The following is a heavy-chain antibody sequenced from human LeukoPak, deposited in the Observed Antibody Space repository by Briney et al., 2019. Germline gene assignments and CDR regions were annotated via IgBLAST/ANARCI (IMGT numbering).Heavy chain of an antibody. CDR3: ARRRDYGYFDY. D-gene: IGHD4-17*01. CDR2: ISHTGTI. CDR1: GGSISSNGYF. J-gene: IGHJ4*02. V-gene: IGHV4-30-2*01. Sequence: SETLSLTCAVSGGSISSNGYFWSWIRQPPGKGLECIGYISHTGTIFYNSSLNSRVTISADRSKNQFSLNLKSVTAADTAVYYCARRRDYGYFDYWGQGTLVTVPS.